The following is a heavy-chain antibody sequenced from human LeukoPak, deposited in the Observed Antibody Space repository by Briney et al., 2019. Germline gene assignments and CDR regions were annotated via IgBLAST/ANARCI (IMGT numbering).Heavy chain of an antibody. Sequence: SETLSLTCTVSGYSISSGYYWSWIRQPPGKGLEWIGEINHSGSTNYNPSLKSRVTISVDTSKNQFSLKLSSVTAADTAVYYCAGGWWLFGYWGQGTLVTVSS. CDR1: GYSISSGYY. V-gene: IGHV4-38-2*02. CDR2: INHSGST. D-gene: IGHD2-21*01. CDR3: AGGWWLFGY. J-gene: IGHJ4*02.